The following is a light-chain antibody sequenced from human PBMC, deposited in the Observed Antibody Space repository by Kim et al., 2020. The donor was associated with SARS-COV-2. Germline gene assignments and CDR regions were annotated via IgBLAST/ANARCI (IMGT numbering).Light chain of an antibody. J-gene: IGKJ1*01. CDR1: RSINSYY. CDR3: QKYGYSPTWT. V-gene: IGKV3-20*01. CDR2: GAS. Sequence: PGERATLSCMASRSINSYYLAWYQQIPGQPPRLIICGASSRATGIPDRCSGSGSGTDFTLTISSLEPEDFAVYYCQKYGYSPTWTFVQGTKVDI.